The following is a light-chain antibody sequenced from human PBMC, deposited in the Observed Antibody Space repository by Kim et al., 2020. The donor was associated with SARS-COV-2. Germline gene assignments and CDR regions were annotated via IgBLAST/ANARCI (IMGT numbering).Light chain of an antibody. Sequence: RVTILCCGTGSNIGSGFAVHWYHQLPGAAPKVVIFSNDKRPSGVSDRFSGSQSGPSASLAITGLQPDDEGYYYCQSYDSKLRGAVFSGGTRLTVL. CDR2: SND. J-gene: IGLJ3*02. CDR3: QSYDSKLRGAV. V-gene: IGLV1-40*01. CDR1: GSNIGSGFA.